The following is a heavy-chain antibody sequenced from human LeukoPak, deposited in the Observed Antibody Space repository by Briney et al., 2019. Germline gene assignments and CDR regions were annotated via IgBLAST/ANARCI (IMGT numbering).Heavy chain of an antibody. CDR2: ISVSGST. D-gene: IGHD3-22*01. Sequence: GGSLRLSCAASGFTFRSYAMSWVRQAPGKGLGWVSGISVSGSTYYADSVKGRFTISRDNSKNTLYLQMNSLRAEDTAVYYCAKPAPHNTDYYYGVHFDYWGQGTLVTVSS. J-gene: IGHJ4*02. CDR3: AKPAPHNTDYYYGVHFDY. CDR1: GFTFRSYA. V-gene: IGHV3-23*01.